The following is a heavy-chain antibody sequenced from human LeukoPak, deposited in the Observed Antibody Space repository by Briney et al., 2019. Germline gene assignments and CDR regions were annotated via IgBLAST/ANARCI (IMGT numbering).Heavy chain of an antibody. V-gene: IGHV4-59*08. D-gene: IGHD5-18*01. CDR3: ARQETDTAMAVFDY. CDR2: IYYSGST. CDR1: GGSISSYY. J-gene: IGHJ4*02. Sequence: SETLSLTCTVSGGSISSYYWSWIRQPPGKGLEWIGYIYYSGSTNYNPSLKSRATISVDTSKNQFSLKLSSVTAADTAVYYCARQETDTAMAVFDYWGQGTLVTVSS.